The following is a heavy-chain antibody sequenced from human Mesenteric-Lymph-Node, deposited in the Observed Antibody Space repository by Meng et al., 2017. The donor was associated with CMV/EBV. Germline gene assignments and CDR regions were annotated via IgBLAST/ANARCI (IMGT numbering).Heavy chain of an antibody. V-gene: IGHV3-30*02. J-gene: IGHJ4*02. D-gene: IGHD3-22*01. CDR3: AKDPRHYYDSSGYYC. CDR1: GFTFSSNA. CDR2: IRYDGSNK. Sequence: GESLKISCEASGFTFSSNAMNWVRQAPGKGLEWVAFIRYDGSNKYYADSVKGRFTISRDNSKNTLYLQMNSLRAEDTAVYYCAKDPRHYYDSSGYYCWGQGTLVTVSS.